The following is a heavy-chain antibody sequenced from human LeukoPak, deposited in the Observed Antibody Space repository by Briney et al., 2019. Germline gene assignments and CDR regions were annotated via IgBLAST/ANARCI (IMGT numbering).Heavy chain of an antibody. V-gene: IGHV3-72*01. CDR2: IRDKANGYTT. CDR3: ARDMGTTTSY. D-gene: IGHD1-26*01. Sequence: PGGSLPLSCEASGFSFTKSWMSWVRQAPGEGLEWVGRIRDKANGYTTEYAPSVKGRSTISKDDSTNSVYLQMNSLKTEDTAVYYCARDMGTTTSYWGQGTLVTVSS. CDR1: GFSFTKSW. J-gene: IGHJ4*02.